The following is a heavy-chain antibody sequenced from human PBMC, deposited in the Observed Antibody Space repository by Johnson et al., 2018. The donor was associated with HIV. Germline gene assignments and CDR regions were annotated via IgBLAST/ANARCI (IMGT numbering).Heavy chain of an antibody. CDR1: GFSFSSYG. D-gene: IGHD3-22*01. CDR3: AKETRDSRSAFDI. V-gene: IGHV3-30*02. J-gene: IGHJ3*02. CDR2: TQYDGSKK. Sequence: QVQLVESGGGLVKPGGSLRLSCAASGFSFSSYGIHWVRQVPGKGLEWVAFTQYDGSKKYYADSVKGRFTISRDNSKKTLYLQMNSLRTEDTAVYYCAKETRDSRSAFDIWGQGTMVTVSS.